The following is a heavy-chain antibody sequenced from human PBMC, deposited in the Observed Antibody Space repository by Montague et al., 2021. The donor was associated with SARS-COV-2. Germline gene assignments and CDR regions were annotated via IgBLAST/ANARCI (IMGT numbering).Heavy chain of an antibody. CDR2: ISYDGSNK. J-gene: IGHJ4*02. D-gene: IGHD3-16*02. Sequence: SRSFSLDASRFTFSSYAMHWVRQAPGKGLEWVAVISYDGSNKYYADSVKGRFTISRDNSKNTLYLQMNSLRAEDTAVYYCARDNYDYVWGSYRYIYWGQGTLVTVSS. CDR3: ARDNYDYVWGSYRYIY. V-gene: IGHV3-30*04. CDR1: RFTFSSYA.